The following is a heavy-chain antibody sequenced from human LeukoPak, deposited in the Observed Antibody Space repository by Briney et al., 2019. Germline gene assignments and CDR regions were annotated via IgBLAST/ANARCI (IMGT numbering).Heavy chain of an antibody. CDR2: IRPDGNVA. D-gene: IGHD7-27*01. CDR3: ARDDHWGWDK. CDR1: GFSFSENW. J-gene: IGHJ4*02. V-gene: IGHV3-7*01. Sequence: GGSLRLSCAASGFSFSENWMSWVRQAPGKGPEWEANIRPDGNVAFHVDFVKGRFSISRDNAKNTLYLQMNGLRVEDTALYYCARDDHWGWDKWGRGTLVTVSS.